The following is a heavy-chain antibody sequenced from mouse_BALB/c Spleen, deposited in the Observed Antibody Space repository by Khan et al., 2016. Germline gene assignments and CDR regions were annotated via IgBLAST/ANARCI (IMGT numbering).Heavy chain of an antibody. J-gene: IGHJ1*01. D-gene: IGHD1-1*01. CDR2: ISNGGDNT. CDR3: ARHQRNYGSPWYFDV. Sequence: EVELVESGGGLVQPGGSLKLSCATSGFTFSDYYMYWVRQTPEKRLEWVAYISNGGDNTYYPDTVKGRFTISRDNAKNILYLQMSRLKSEDTAMYYCARHQRNYGSPWYFDVWGAGTTVTVSA. CDR1: GFTFSDYY. V-gene: IGHV5-12*02.